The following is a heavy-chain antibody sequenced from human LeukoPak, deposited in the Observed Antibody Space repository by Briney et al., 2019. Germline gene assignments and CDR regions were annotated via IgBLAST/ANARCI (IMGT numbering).Heavy chain of an antibody. CDR1: GYTLTELS. J-gene: IGHJ4*02. CDR2: FDPEDGET. CDR3: ATDGLLYSSSWYGY. V-gene: IGHV1-24*01. Sequence: ASVKVSCKVSGYTLTELSMHWVRQAPGKGLEWMGGFDPEDGETIYAQKFQGRVTMTEDTSTDTAYMELSSLRSEDTAVYYCATDGLLYSSSWYGYWGQGTLVTVSS. D-gene: IGHD6-13*01.